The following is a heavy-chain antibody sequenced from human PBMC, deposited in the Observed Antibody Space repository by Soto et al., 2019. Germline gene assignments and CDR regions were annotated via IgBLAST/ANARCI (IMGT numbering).Heavy chain of an antibody. CDR3: ARYDYFHYGLDA. CDR1: GGSITRSRSY. J-gene: IGHJ5*01. D-gene: IGHD3-10*02. CDR2: ISSSAAT. V-gene: IGHV4-39*01. Sequence: PSETLSLTCTVSGGSITRSRSYWVWIRQHPGRGLEGITSISSSAATYNSPSLKGRGAISVDPSKTTFSLKLSSVTAAETTTYYCARYDYFHYGLDAWGQGTLVTVSS.